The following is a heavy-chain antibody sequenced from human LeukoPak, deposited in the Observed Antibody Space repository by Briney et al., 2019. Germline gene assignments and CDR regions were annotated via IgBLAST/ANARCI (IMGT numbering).Heavy chain of an antibody. D-gene: IGHD6-19*01. J-gene: IGHJ4*02. CDR1: GFTFSKYW. CDR2: INTYGTVT. V-gene: IGHV3-74*01. CDR3: ATKQWLAPPPDS. Sequence: GGSLRLSCAASGFTFSKYWMLWVRQAPGKGLESVSRINTYGTVTTYADSVKGRFTVSRDNADNTMFLQMNGVRDEDTAVYYCATKQWLAPPPDSWGQGTPVTVSS.